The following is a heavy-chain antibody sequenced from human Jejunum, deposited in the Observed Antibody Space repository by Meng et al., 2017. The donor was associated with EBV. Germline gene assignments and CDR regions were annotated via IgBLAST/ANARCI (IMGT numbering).Heavy chain of an antibody. Sequence: QGRLKQWGEGLLKPSETLSLTCAVYGGSFNYYYWTWIRQPPGKGLEWIGEIIHSGSTNYDPSLKSRVTISVDRSKNQFSLKLTSVTAADTAVYYCARKAVPGTFARPKFDYWGQGTLVTVSS. CDR1: GGSFNYYY. CDR2: IIHSGST. CDR3: ARKAVPGTFARPKFDY. D-gene: IGHD6-19*01. V-gene: IGHV4-34*12. J-gene: IGHJ4*02.